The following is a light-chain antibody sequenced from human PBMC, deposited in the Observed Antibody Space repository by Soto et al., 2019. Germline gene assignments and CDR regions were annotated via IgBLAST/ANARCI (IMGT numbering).Light chain of an antibody. CDR2: AVS. CDR1: NSDVGGYNY. CDR3: CSYTTSATLV. J-gene: IGLJ2*01. Sequence: QSALTQPASVSGSPGQSITISYTGTNSDVGGYNYVSWYQQHPGKVPKLMIFAVSDRPSGVSNRFSGSKSGNTASLTISGLQAEDEADYYCCSYTTSATLVFGGGTKLTVL. V-gene: IGLV2-14*01.